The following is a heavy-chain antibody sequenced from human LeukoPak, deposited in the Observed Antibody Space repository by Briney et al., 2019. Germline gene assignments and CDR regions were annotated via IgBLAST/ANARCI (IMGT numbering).Heavy chain of an antibody. D-gene: IGHD2-15*01. J-gene: IGHJ4*02. CDR1: GFTFSSYA. V-gene: IGHV3-23*01. CDR2: ISGSGGST. CDR3: AKDSIVVVVAATEFDY. Sequence: GGSLRLSCAASGFTFSSYAMSWVRQAPGKGRKGFSAISGSGGSTYYADSVKGRFTISRDNSKNTLYLQMNSLRAEDTAVYYCAKDSIVVVVAATEFDYWGQGTLVTVSS.